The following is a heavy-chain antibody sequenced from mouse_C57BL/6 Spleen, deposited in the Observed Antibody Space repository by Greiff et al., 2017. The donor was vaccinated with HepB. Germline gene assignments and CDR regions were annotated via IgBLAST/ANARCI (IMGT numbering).Heavy chain of an antibody. Sequence: QVQLQQSGAELVKPGASVKLSCKASGYTFTSYWMHWVKQRPGQGLEWIGMIHPNSGSTNYNEKFKSKATLTVDKSSSTAYMQLSSLTSEDSAVYYCARLIYYGNYNFDYWGQGTTLTVSS. J-gene: IGHJ2*01. CDR1: GYTFTSYW. D-gene: IGHD2-1*01. CDR3: ARLIYYGNYNFDY. CDR2: IHPNSGST. V-gene: IGHV1-64*01.